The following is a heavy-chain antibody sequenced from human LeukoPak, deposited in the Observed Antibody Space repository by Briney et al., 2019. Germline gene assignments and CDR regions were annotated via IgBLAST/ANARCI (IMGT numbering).Heavy chain of an antibody. CDR3: AKEGRKFGGYNYAFDI. D-gene: IGHD5-24*01. V-gene: IGHV3-23*01. Sequence: GGSLRLSCAASGFTLRSYAMSWVREAPGKGVEWGSDISGSGVSTYYAASLKGRFTISRDNSKNTLYLQMNSLSAEDTAVYYCAKEGRKFGGYNYAFDIWGQGTMVTVSS. J-gene: IGHJ3*02. CDR2: ISGSGVST. CDR1: GFTLRSYA.